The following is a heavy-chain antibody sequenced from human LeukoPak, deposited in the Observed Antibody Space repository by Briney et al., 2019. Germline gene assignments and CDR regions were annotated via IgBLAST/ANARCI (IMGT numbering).Heavy chain of an antibody. D-gene: IGHD3-3*01. CDR2: IYYSGST. J-gene: IGHJ5*02. Sequence: SETLSLTCTVSGGSISSSSYYWGWIRQPPGKGLEWIGSIYYSGSTYYNPSLKSRVTISVDTSKNQFSLKLSSVTAADTAVYYCARARRFEYYDFWSGYYLNWFDPWGQGTLVTVSS. CDR1: GGSISSSSYY. CDR3: ARARRFEYYDFWSGYYLNWFDP. V-gene: IGHV4-39*07.